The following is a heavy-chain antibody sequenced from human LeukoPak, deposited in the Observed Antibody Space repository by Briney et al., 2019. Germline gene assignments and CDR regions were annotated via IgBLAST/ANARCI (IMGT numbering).Heavy chain of an antibody. J-gene: IGHJ4*02. CDR2: IWYDGSNK. CDR1: GFTFSSYG. CDR3: AKGSTSCLD. D-gene: IGHD2-2*01. V-gene: IGHV3-33*06. Sequence: GGSLRLSCAASGFTFSSYGMHWVRQAPGKGLEWVAVIWYDGSNKYYADSVKGRFTISRDNSKSTLYLQMNSLRAEDTAVYYCAKGSTSCLDWGKGTLVTVSS.